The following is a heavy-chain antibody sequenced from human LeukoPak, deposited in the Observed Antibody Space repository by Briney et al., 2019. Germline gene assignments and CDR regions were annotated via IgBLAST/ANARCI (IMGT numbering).Heavy chain of an antibody. CDR3: ARGGSNPPVDFGWFDP. V-gene: IGHV1-2*04. CDR2: INPNSGGT. D-gene: IGHD2-2*03. Sequence: ASVKVSCKASGYTFTGYYMHWVRQAPGQGLEWMGWINPNSGGTNYAQKFQGWVTMTRDTSISTAYMELSRLRSDDTAVYYCARGGSNPPVDFGWFDPWGQGTLVTVSS. J-gene: IGHJ5*02. CDR1: GYTFTGYY.